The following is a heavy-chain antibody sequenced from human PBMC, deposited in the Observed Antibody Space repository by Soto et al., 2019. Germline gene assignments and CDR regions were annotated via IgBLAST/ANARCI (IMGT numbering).Heavy chain of an antibody. CDR1: GGTFSTYD. CDR2: IIPLLDIE. Sequence: ASVKVSCKASGGTFSTYDISWVRQAPGQGLEWMGGIIPLLDIEHYSEKVQGRVTITADESTSTFYMEQSSLRFEDTAVYYCARALYYYGSGSYYNLDYWGQGTLVTVSS. D-gene: IGHD3-10*01. V-gene: IGHV1-69*10. J-gene: IGHJ4*02. CDR3: ARALYYYGSGSYYNLDY.